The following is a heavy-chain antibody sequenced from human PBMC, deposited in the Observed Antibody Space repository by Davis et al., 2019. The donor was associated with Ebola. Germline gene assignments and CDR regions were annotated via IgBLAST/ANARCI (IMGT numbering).Heavy chain of an antibody. CDR2: IIPILGIA. CDR1: GGTFSSYA. V-gene: IGHV1-69*04. CDR3: AREEGYYYYGMDV. Sequence: AASVKVSCKASGGTFSSYAISWVRQAPGQGLEWMGRIIPILGIANYAQKFQGRVTITADKSTSTAYMELSSLRSEDTAVYYCAREEGYYYYGMDVWGQGTTVTVSS. J-gene: IGHJ6*02.